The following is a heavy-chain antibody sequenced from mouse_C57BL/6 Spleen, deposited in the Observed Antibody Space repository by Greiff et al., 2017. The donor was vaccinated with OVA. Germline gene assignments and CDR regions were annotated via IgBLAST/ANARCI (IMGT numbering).Heavy chain of an antibody. Sequence: VQLQQSGPGLVQPSQSLSITCTVSGFSLTSYGVHWVRQSPGKGLEWLGVIWSGGSTDYNAAFISRLSISKDNTKSQVFFKMISLQADDAAIYYCARRLYSNGYFDVWGTGTTVTVSS. J-gene: IGHJ1*03. CDR1: GFSLTSYG. D-gene: IGHD2-5*01. CDR3: ARRLYSNGYFDV. V-gene: IGHV2-2*01. CDR2: IWSGGST.